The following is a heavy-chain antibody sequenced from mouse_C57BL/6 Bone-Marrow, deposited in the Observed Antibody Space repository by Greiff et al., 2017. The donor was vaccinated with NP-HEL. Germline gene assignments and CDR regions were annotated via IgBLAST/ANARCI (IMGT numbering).Heavy chain of an antibody. CDR1: GYTFTTYP. CDR2: FHPYNDDT. Sequence: QVQLKQSGAELVKPGASVTMSCKASGYTFTTYPIEWVKQNHGKSLEWIGNFHPYNDDTEYNEKFKNKATLTVEKSSSTVYLELSRLTSDDSSVYYGARGGNYWYYFDYGGQGTTLTVSS. J-gene: IGHJ2*01. CDR3: ARGGNYWYYFDY. V-gene: IGHV1-47*01. D-gene: IGHD2-1*01.